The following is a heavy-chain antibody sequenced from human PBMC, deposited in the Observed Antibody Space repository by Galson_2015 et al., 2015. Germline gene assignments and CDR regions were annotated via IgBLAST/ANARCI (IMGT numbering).Heavy chain of an antibody. CDR3: ARDSGSGYGDRPAY. J-gene: IGHJ4*02. V-gene: IGHV3-33*01. CDR2: IWFDGSNK. D-gene: IGHD4-17*01. CDR1: GFPFSSYG. Sequence: SLRLSCATSGFPFSSYGMHWVRQAPGKGLEWVAVIWFDGSNKYYADSVKGRFTISRDNSENTLWLQMDSLRTDDTAVYYCARDSGSGYGDRPAYWGQGTLVTVSS.